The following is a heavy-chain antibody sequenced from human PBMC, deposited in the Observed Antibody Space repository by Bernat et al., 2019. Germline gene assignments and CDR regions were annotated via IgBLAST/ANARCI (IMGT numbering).Heavy chain of an antibody. CDR3: ARDIVGAVFGSDY. CDR2: ISSSSSYT. J-gene: IGHJ4*02. Sequence: QVQLVESGGGLVKPGGSLRLSCAASGFTFSDYYMSWIRQAPGMGLEWVSYISSSSSYTNYADYVKSRFTISRDNAKNSMYLQLNGLRAEDTAVYYCARDIVGAVFGSDYWGQGTLVTVSS. CDR1: GFTFSDYY. V-gene: IGHV3-11*05. D-gene: IGHD1-26*01.